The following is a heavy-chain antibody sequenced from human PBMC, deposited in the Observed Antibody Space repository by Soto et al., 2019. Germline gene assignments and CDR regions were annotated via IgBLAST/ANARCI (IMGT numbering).Heavy chain of an antibody. CDR1: GGSISSSSYY. Sequence: SETLSLTCTVSGGSISSSSYYWGWIRQPPGKGLEWIGSIYYRGSTYYNPSLKSRVTISVDTSKNQFSLKLSSVTAADTAVYYCARHVEDYYGSGSYYNRFDYWGQGTLVTVSS. J-gene: IGHJ4*02. CDR3: ARHVEDYYGSGSYYNRFDY. V-gene: IGHV4-39*01. D-gene: IGHD3-10*01. CDR2: IYYRGST.